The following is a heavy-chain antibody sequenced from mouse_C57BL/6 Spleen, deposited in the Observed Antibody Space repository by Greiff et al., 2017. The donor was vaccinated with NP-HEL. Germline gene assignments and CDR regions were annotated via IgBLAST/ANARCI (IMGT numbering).Heavy chain of an antibody. CDR2: INPNNGGT. Sequence: EVQLQQSGPELVKPGASVKISCKASGYTFTDYYMNWVKQSHGKSLEWIGDINPNNGGTSYNQKFKGKATLTVDKSSSTAYMELRSLTSEDSAVYYCGRGDYYGSSYWYFDVWGTGTTVTVSS. CDR1: GYTFTDYY. V-gene: IGHV1-26*01. CDR3: GRGDYYGSSYWYFDV. D-gene: IGHD1-1*01. J-gene: IGHJ1*03.